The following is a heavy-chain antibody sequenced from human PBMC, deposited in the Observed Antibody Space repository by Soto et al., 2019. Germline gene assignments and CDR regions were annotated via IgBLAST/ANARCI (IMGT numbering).Heavy chain of an antibody. J-gene: IGHJ5*02. CDR1: GGSISSYY. Sequence: PSESLSLTCTVSGGSISSYYWSWIRQPPGKGLEWIGYIYYSGSTNYNPSLKSRVTISVDTSKNQFSLKLSSVTAADTAVYYCASTPTGYSSSWYSLFDPWGEGILVNVS. CDR3: ASTPTGYSSSWYSLFDP. CDR2: IYYSGST. D-gene: IGHD6-13*01. V-gene: IGHV4-59*01.